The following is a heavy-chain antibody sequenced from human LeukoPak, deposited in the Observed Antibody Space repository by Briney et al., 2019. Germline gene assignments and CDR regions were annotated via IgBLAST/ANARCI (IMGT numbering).Heavy chain of an antibody. Sequence: SETLSLTCTVSGGSISSGDYYWSWIRQPPGKGLEWIGYIYYSGSTYYNPSLKSRVTISVDTSKNQFSLKLSSVTAADTAVYYCAAGGITMIVVDNPAAFDIWGQGTMVTVSS. CDR1: GGSISSGDYY. J-gene: IGHJ3*02. CDR2: IYYSGST. D-gene: IGHD3-22*01. V-gene: IGHV4-30-4*01. CDR3: AAGGITMIVVDNPAAFDI.